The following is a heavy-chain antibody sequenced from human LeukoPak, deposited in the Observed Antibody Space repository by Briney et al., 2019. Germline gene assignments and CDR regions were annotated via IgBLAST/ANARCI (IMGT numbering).Heavy chain of an antibody. CDR3: ARAPPYYYDSSGYFDY. D-gene: IGHD3-22*01. J-gene: IGHJ4*02. V-gene: IGHV1-69*04. CDR2: IIPILGIA. Sequence: GASVKVFCKASGGTFSSYAISWVRQAPGQGLEWMGRIIPILGIANYAQKFQGRVTIIADKSTSTAYMELSSLRSEDTAVYYCARAPPYYYDSSGYFDYWGQGTLVTVSS. CDR1: GGTFSSYA.